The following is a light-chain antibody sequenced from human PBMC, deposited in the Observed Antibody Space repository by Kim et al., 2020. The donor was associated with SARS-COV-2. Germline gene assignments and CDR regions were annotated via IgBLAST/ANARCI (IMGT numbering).Light chain of an antibody. CDR2: STF. Sequence: NYVYWYQQLPGAPPNLLIYSTFRRPSGVPDRFSASKSDTSASLAIGGLRSEDEATYYCSVWDDSLRAVLFGGGTQLTVL. CDR3: SVWDDSLRAVL. J-gene: IGLJ2*01. V-gene: IGLV1-47*02. CDR1: NY.